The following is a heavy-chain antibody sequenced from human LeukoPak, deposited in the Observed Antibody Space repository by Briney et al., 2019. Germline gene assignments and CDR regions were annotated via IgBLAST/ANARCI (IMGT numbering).Heavy chain of an antibody. Sequence: SETLSLTCAVYGGSFSGYYWSWIRQPPGKGLEWIGEINHSGSTNYNPSLKSRVTISGDTSKNQFSLKLSPVTAADTAVYYCARRRTTGWHAFDTWGQGTLVTVPS. CDR3: ARRRTTGWHAFDT. CDR2: INHSGST. D-gene: IGHD1-14*01. CDR1: GGSFSGYY. V-gene: IGHV4-34*01. J-gene: IGHJ3*02.